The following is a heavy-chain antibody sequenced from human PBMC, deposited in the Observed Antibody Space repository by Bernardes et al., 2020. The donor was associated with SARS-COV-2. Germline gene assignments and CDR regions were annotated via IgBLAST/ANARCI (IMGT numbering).Heavy chain of an antibody. J-gene: IGHJ4*02. V-gene: IGHV3-48*01. CDR1: GFGFGGSS. Sequence: GGSLRLSCAASGFGFGGSSMNWVRQAPGKGLEWVAYIKSSGITIYYADSVKGRFTISRDNAMNLLYLQMNSLRGEDTAVYYCAKGTGSTNWKVHRFDYWGQGTLVTVSS. D-gene: IGHD3-9*01. CDR2: IKSSGITI. CDR3: AKGTGSTNWKVHRFDY.